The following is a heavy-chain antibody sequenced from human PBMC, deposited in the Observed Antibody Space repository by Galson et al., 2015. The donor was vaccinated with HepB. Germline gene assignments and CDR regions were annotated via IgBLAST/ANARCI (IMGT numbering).Heavy chain of an antibody. D-gene: IGHD3-22*01. V-gene: IGHV1-3*01. Sequence: SVKVSCKASGYTFTSYSLHWLRQAPGQRPEWMGWINPANGRTRHPLTFQGRLSISRDTSASTVYLELSSLRSEDTALYYCARAGRDTTGFFFYFDFWGPGTLVTVSS. CDR3: ARAGRDTTGFFFYFDF. CDR1: GYTFTSYS. J-gene: IGHJ4*02. CDR2: INPANGRT.